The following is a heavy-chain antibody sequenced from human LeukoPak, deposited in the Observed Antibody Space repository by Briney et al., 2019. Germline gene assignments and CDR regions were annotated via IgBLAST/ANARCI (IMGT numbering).Heavy chain of an antibody. CDR3: ARDYPYSSSSPSYYYYGMDV. V-gene: IGHV1-18*01. Sequence: ASVKVSCKASGYTFTSYGISWVRQAPGQGLEWMGWISAYNGNTNYAQKLQGRVTMTTDTSTSTAYMELRSLRSDDTAVYYCARDYPYSSSSPSYYYYGMDVWGQGTTVTVSS. CDR2: ISAYNGNT. D-gene: IGHD6-6*01. J-gene: IGHJ6*02. CDR1: GYTFTSYG.